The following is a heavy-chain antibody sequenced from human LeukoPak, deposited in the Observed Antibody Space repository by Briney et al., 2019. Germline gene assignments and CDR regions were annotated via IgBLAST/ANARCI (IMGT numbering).Heavy chain of an antibody. CDR1: GFTVSSNY. CDR2: IYSGGST. J-gene: IGHJ4*02. CDR3: ARVWEDYYYFDY. V-gene: IGHV3-53*01. D-gene: IGHD1-26*01. Sequence: SGGSLRLSCAASGFTVSSNYMSWVRQAPGKGLEWVSVIYSGGSTYYADSVKGRFTISRDNSKNTLYLQMNSLRAEDTAVYYCARVWEDYYYFDYWGQGTLVTVSS.